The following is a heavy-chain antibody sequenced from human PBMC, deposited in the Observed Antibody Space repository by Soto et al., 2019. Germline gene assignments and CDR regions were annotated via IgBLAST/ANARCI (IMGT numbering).Heavy chain of an antibody. Sequence: GGSLRLSFAASGLTFSSYSMNWVRQAPGKGLEWVSSISSSSYIYYADSVKGRFTISRDNAKNSLYLQMNSLRAEDTAVYYCARDDLYCSGGSCYPYYFDYWGQGTLVTVSS. J-gene: IGHJ4*02. V-gene: IGHV3-21*01. CDR2: ISSSSYI. CDR3: ARDDLYCSGGSCYPYYFDY. D-gene: IGHD2-15*01. CDR1: GLTFSSYS.